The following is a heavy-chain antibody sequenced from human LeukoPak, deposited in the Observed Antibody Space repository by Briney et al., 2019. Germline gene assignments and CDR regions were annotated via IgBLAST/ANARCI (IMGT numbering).Heavy chain of an antibody. CDR1: GFTFSDYW. CDR3: ARGGGDY. Sequence: GGSLRLSCVASGFTFSDYWMTWVRQAPGKGLEWVANIKQDGSDKKYVDSVKGRFTISRDNAKNSLYLQLDSLRDEDTAVYYCARGGGDYWGEGTLVTVTS. CDR2: IKQDGSDK. J-gene: IGHJ4*02. V-gene: IGHV3-7*01. D-gene: IGHD1-26*01.